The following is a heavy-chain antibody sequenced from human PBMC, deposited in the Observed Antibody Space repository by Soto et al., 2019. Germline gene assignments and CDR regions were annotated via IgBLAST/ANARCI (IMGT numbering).Heavy chain of an antibody. J-gene: IGHJ5*02. CDR3: AREQYYDFWSGYPPSNWFDP. CDR1: GFTFNSYA. Sequence: GGSLRLSCAASGFTFNSYAMSWVRQAPGKGLEWVSYISSSGSTIYYADSVKGRFTISRDNAKNSLYLQMNSLRAEDTAVYYCAREQYYDFWSGYPPSNWFDPWGQGTLVTVSS. CDR2: ISSSGSTI. V-gene: IGHV3-48*03. D-gene: IGHD3-3*01.